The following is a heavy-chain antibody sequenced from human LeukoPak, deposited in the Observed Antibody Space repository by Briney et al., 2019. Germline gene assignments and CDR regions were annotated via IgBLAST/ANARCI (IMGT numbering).Heavy chain of an antibody. CDR1: GFTFSNFW. D-gene: IGHD3-10*01. CDR2: IKQEGSEK. CDR3: ARDGRYGAGTSDY. Sequence: GGSLRLSCAASGFTFSNFWMSWVRQAPGGGLECVANIKQEGSEKKYVDSGKGRFTISRESAEKSLYLQMNRLRAEETAIYFCARDGRYGAGTSDYWGPGALVTVSS. V-gene: IGHV3-7*01. J-gene: IGHJ4*02.